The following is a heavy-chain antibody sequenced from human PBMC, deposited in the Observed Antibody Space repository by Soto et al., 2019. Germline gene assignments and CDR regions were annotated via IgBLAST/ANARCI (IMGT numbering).Heavy chain of an antibody. CDR3: VRDRGGGPGNYYKSEGIDV. Sequence: SETLSLTCSVSSGSINSGGYSWSWIRQPPGKGLEWIGYIYPSGITSHNPSLKSRVTMSVDKSRNQFSLKLRSVTAADTAVYYCVRDRGGGPGNYYKSEGIDVWGQGTTVTVYS. CDR1: SGSINSGGYS. CDR2: IYPSGIT. V-gene: IGHV4-30-2*01. D-gene: IGHD3-10*01. J-gene: IGHJ6*02.